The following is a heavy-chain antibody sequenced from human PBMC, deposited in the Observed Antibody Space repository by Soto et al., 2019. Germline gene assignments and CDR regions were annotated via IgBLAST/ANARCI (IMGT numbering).Heavy chain of an antibody. D-gene: IGHD2-2*01. Sequence: QVQLLQSGAEVKKPGSSVKVSCKASGGTFSSYAISWVRQAPGQGLEWMGGIIPISGTANYAQKFQGRVTITAYESTSSAYMELSSLRSEDTAVCYCARSQGSSTSLEIYYYYYYGMDVWGQGTTVTVSS. CDR2: IIPISGTA. V-gene: IGHV1-69*01. CDR3: ARSQGSSTSLEIYYYYYYGMDV. CDR1: GGTFSSYA. J-gene: IGHJ6*02.